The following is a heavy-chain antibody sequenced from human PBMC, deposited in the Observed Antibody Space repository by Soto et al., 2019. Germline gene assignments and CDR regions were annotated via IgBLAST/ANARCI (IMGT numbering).Heavy chain of an antibody. CDR3: ARTCFQWEALDYFDV. CDR1: GGTFSRYG. V-gene: IGHV1-69*01. D-gene: IGHD1-26*01. J-gene: IGHJ4*02. Sequence: QVQLVQSGAEVKKPGSSVKVSCTASGGTFSRYGFTWVRQAPGQGFQWMGGIIPTYGTTPEEQYFQGRLSITAAESTSTVDMGLRSPRADDAAIYFCARTCFQWEALDYFDVWGQGTLVTVSS. CDR2: IIPTYGTT.